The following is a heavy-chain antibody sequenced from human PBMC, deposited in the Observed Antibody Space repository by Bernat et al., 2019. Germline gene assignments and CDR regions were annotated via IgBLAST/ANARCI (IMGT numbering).Heavy chain of an antibody. CDR1: GGSISSSIYY. D-gene: IGHD2-21*01. V-gene: IGHV4-39*01. CDR3: ARHRAGVRYYFDY. J-gene: IGHJ4*02. Sequence: QLQLQESGPGLVKPSETLSLTCTVSGGSISSSIYYWGWIRQPPGKGLGWIGSIYYSGSTYYTPSLKSRVTISVDTSKNQFSLKVSSVTAADTAVYYCARHRAGVRYYFDYWGQGTLVTVSS. CDR2: IYYSGST.